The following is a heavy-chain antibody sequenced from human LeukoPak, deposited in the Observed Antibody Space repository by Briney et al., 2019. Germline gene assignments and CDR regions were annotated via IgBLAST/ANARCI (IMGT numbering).Heavy chain of an antibody. CDR3: ARGDGYNSYYFDY. D-gene: IGHD5-24*01. Sequence: GGSLRLSCAASGFTFSTYAMSWVRQAPGKGLEWVSTIGGSGGGTYYADSVKGRFTISRDNAKNSLYLQMNSLRAEDTAVYYCARGDGYNSYYFDYWGQGTLVTVSS. CDR1: GFTFSTYA. CDR2: IGGSGGGT. V-gene: IGHV3-23*01. J-gene: IGHJ4*02.